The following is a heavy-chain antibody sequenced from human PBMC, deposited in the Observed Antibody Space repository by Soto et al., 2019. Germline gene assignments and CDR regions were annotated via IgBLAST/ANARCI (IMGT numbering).Heavy chain of an antibody. V-gene: IGHV3-49*03. J-gene: IGHJ6*03. D-gene: IGHD6-13*01. CDR1: GFTFGDYA. CDR3: TRDPTFFSWSGDYYYYYYMDV. CDR2: IRSKAYGGTT. Sequence: EVQLVESGGGLVQPGRSLRLSCTASGFTFGDYAMSWFRQAPGKGLEWVGFIRSKAYGGTTEYAASVKGRFTISRDDSKSIAYLQMNSLKTEDTAVYYCTRDPTFFSWSGDYYYYYYMDVWGKGTTVTVSS.